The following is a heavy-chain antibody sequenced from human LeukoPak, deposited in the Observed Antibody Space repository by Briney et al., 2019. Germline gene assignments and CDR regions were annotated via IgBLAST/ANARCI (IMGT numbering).Heavy chain of an antibody. CDR2: IYYSGST. J-gene: IGHJ4*02. CDR1: GGSIRSYY. D-gene: IGHD2-2*01. Sequence: KPSETLSLTCTVSGGSIRSYYWSWIRQPPGKGLEWIGYIYYSGSTNYNPSLKSRVTISVDTSKNQFSLKLSSVTAADTAVYYCARVGCSSTSCYLRPQYYFDYWGQGTLVTVSS. V-gene: IGHV4-59*01. CDR3: ARVGCSSTSCYLRPQYYFDY.